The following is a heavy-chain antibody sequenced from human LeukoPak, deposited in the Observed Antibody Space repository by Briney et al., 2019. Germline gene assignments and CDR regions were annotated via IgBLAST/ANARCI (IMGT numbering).Heavy chain of an antibody. CDR2: IIPIFGTA. CDR3: ARRAADAFDI. CDR1: GGTFSSYA. D-gene: IGHD6-25*01. J-gene: IGHJ3*02. V-gene: IGHV1-69*05. Sequence: ASVKVSCKASGGTFSSYAISWVRHAPGQGLEWMGGIIPIFGTANYAQKFQGRVTITTDESTSTAYMDLSSLTSEDTAVYYCARRAADAFDIWGQGTMVTVSS.